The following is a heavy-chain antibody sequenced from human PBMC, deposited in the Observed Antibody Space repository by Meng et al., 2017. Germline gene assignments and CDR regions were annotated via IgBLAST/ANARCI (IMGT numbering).Heavy chain of an antibody. D-gene: IGHD6-19*01. CDR1: GGTFSSYA. V-gene: IGHV1-69*06. CDR3: HSGWYQAGDDY. CDR2: IIPIFGTA. J-gene: IGHJ4*02. Sequence: GQLGQSGAEVKKPGSSGKVSCKASGGTFSSYAISWVRQAPGQGPEWMGGIIPIFGTANYAQKFQGRVTITADKSTSTAYMELSSLRSEDTAVYYCHSGWYQAGDDYWGQGTLVTVSS.